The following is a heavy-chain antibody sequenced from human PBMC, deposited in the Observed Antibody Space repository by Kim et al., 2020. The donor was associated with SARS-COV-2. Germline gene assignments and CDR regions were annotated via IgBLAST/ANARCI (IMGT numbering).Heavy chain of an antibody. CDR1: GGSFSGYY. D-gene: IGHD3-22*01. CDR2: INHSGSI. CDR3: ARGWDYYDSSGAGAFGL. V-gene: IGHV4-34*01. Sequence: SETLSLTCAVYGGSFSGYYWSWIRQPPGKGLEWIGEINHSGSINYNPSHKSRVTISVDTSKNQFSRKLSSVTAADTSVYYCARGWDYYDSSGAGAFGLWGRGTLVTVSS. J-gene: IGHJ2*01.